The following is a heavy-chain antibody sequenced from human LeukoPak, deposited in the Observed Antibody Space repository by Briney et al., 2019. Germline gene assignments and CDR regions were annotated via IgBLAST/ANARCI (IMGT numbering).Heavy chain of an antibody. D-gene: IGHD2-15*01. Sequence: SETLSLTCTVSGGSISSYYWSWIRQPPGKGLEWIGYIYYSGSTNYNPSLKSRVTISVDTSKNQFSLKLSSVTAADTAVYYCARARTCSHCNYMDVWGKGTTVTVSS. CDR1: GGSISSYY. CDR3: ARARTCSHCNYMDV. CDR2: IYYSGST. V-gene: IGHV4-59*01. J-gene: IGHJ6*03.